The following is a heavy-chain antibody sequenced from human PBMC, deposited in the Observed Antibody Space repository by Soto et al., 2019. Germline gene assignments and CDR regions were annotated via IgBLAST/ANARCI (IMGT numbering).Heavy chain of an antibody. CDR1: GYRFASYW. D-gene: IGHD3-3*01. Sequence: ESLKVSFKGCGYRFASYWIVWVRQMPGKGLEWMGIIYPGDSDTRYSPSFQGQVTISAGKSISTAYLQWSSLKASDTAMYYCARGRYDFWSGYSRDFDYWGQGTLVTVSS. J-gene: IGHJ4*02. CDR3: ARGRYDFWSGYSRDFDY. V-gene: IGHV5-51*01. CDR2: IYPGDSDT.